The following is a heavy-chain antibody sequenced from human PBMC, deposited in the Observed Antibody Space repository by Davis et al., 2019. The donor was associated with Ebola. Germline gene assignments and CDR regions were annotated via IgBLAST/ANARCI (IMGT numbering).Heavy chain of an antibody. D-gene: IGHD6-19*01. V-gene: IGHV3-23*01. CDR2: TSGSGGNT. J-gene: IGHJ5*02. CDR1: GFTFSCFA. Sequence: GESLKTPRAAPGFTFSCFAMSWVRQAPGKGLEWVSVTSGSGGNTYHGDPVKGRFTISRDNSKNTLYLQMSSLRAEDTAVYYCARLLNSYTSAWIDHWGQGTLVTVSS. CDR3: ARLLNSYTSAWIDH.